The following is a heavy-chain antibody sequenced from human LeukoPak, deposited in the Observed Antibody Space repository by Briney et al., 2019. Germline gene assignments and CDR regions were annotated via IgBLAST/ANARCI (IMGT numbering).Heavy chain of an antibody. CDR1: GGTFSSYA. V-gene: IGHV1-69*04. J-gene: IGHJ4*02. Sequence: SAKASCKASGGTFSSYAISWVRQAPGQGLEWMGRIIPILGIANYAQKFQGRVTITADKSTSTAYMELSSLRSEDTAVYYCAREDWGSDWAYWGQGTLVTVSS. CDR2: IIPILGIA. CDR3: AREDWGSDWAY. D-gene: IGHD3/OR15-3a*01.